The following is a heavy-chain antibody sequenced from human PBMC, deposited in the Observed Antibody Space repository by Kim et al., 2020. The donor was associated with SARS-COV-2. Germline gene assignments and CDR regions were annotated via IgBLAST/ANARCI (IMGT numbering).Heavy chain of an antibody. V-gene: IGHV1-46*01. Sequence: QGRVTMTRDTSTSTVYMELSSLRSEETAVYYCARDRVVVVVPAQGGMDVWGQGTTVTVSS. CDR3: ARDRVVVVVPAQGGMDV. D-gene: IGHD2-2*01. J-gene: IGHJ6*02.